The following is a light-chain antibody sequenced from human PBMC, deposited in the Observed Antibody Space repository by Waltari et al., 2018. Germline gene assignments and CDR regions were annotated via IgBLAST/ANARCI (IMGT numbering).Light chain of an antibody. CDR1: QRISRF. V-gene: IGKV1-9*01. CDR3: QQLNSYPT. J-gene: IGKJ4*01. CDR2: AAS. Sequence: DIQLTQSPSFLSASVGDRVTITCRASQRISRFLAWYQQKPGKAPKLLISAASTLQSGVPSRFSGSGPGTEFTLTISSLQPEDFASYYCQQLNSYPTFGGGTTVEIK.